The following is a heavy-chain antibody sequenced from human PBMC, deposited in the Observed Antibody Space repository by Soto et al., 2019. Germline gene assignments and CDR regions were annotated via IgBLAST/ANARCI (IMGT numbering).Heavy chain of an antibody. CDR3: ARDDAFGNENAFDL. D-gene: IGHD1-1*01. J-gene: IGHJ3*01. CDR1: GFSFRTYG. Sequence: GSLRLSGAVSGFSFRTYGFHWVRQRPGKGLEWVAVISPKGHSDSVEGGFTISRDNSKDTLYLQMNNLRAEDTAVYYCARDDAFGNENAFDLWGQGTMVTVSS. V-gene: IGHV3-33*01. CDR2: ISPK.